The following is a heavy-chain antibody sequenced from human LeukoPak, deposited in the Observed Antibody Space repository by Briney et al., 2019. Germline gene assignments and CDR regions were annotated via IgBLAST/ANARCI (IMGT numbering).Heavy chain of an antibody. CDR1: GGSFSGYY. J-gene: IGHJ3*02. D-gene: IGHD3-22*01. V-gene: IGHV4-34*01. CDR3: ARGGTISPGVTMIVVAAEDRHAFDI. Sequence: SETLSLTCAVYGGSFSGYYRSWIRQAPGKGLEWIGEINHSVSTNYKQSLKRRVTISVDTSNNQFSLKLTSMTAADTAVYYCARGGTISPGVTMIVVAAEDRHAFDIWGQGTMVTVSS. CDR2: INHSVST.